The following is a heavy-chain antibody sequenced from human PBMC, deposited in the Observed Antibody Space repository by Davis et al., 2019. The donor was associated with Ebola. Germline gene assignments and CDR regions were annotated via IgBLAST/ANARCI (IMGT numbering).Heavy chain of an antibody. D-gene: IGHD6-19*01. Sequence: GESLKISCAASGFTFSTYSMSWVRQAPGKGLEWVSSISSDSDYIYYADSAKGRFTISRDNAKNSLYLQMNSLRAEDTAVYYCARGMGGVAGFFDYWGQGTLVTVSS. J-gene: IGHJ4*02. V-gene: IGHV3-21*01. CDR2: ISSDSDYI. CDR1: GFTFSTYS. CDR3: ARGMGGVAGFFDY.